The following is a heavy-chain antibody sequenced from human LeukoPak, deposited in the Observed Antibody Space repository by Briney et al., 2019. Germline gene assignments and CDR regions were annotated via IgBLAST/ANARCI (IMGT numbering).Heavy chain of an antibody. CDR2: IWYDGSNK. D-gene: IGHD3-3*01. Sequence: PGGSLRLSCAASGFTFSSYGMHWVRQAPGKGLEWVAVIWYDGSNKYYADSVKGRFTISRDNSKNTLYLQMNSLRAEDTAVYYCARDQGGPVWDFWSGYYWGDGMDVWGQGTTATVSS. CDR3: ARDQGGPVWDFWSGYYWGDGMDV. V-gene: IGHV3-33*01. CDR1: GFTFSSYG. J-gene: IGHJ6*02.